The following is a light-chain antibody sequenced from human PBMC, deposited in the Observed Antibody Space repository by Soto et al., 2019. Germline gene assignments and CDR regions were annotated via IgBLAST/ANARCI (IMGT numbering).Light chain of an antibody. V-gene: IGLV1-40*01. CDR1: SSNIGAGYD. Sequence: QTVVTQPPSVSGAPGQRVTISCTGSSSNIGAGYDVHWYQQLPGTAPKLLIYGNSNRPSGVPDRFSGSKSGTSASLAITGLQAEDVADYYCQSYDSSLSGSDVFGTGTKVTVL. J-gene: IGLJ1*01. CDR2: GNS. CDR3: QSYDSSLSGSDV.